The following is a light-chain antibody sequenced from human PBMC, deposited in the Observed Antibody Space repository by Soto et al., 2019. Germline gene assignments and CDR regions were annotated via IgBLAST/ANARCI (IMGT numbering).Light chain of an antibody. V-gene: IGLV1-44*01. Sequence: QSVLTQPPSASGTPGQTIAISCSGGSSNIGSNTVNWYQQLTGTAPRLLIYSNTQRPSGVPDRFSGSKSGTSASLAISGLQSEYEGDYYCAAWDDSLNGVVFGGGTKVTVL. CDR2: SNT. J-gene: IGLJ2*01. CDR1: SSNIGSNT. CDR3: AAWDDSLNGVV.